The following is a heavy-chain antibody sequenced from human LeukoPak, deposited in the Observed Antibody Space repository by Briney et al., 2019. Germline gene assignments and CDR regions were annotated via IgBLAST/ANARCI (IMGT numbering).Heavy chain of an antibody. CDR3: ATGASSVAGVSFDY. D-gene: IGHD6-19*01. CDR1: GYTLTELS. V-gene: IGHV1-24*01. J-gene: IGHJ4*02. Sequence: ASVKVSCKVSGYTLTELSMHWVRQAPGKGLEWMGGFDPEDGETIYAQKFQGRVTMTEDTSTGTAYMELSSLRSEDTAVYYCATGASSVAGVSFDYWGQGTLVTVSS. CDR2: FDPEDGET.